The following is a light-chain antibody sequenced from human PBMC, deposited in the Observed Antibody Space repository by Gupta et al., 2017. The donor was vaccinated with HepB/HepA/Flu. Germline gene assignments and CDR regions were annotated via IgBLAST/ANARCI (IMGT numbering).Light chain of an antibody. J-gene: IGKJ1*01. CDR2: FGS. V-gene: IGKV2-28*01. CDR3: KQALETPWT. Sequence: EIVMNKSPLSLLVTPGESASISCRSSQSLLHSHGYKPVDWYLQKPGQSPQLLIYFGSNRASGVPDRFSGSGSGTDFTLKISRVDAEDVGVYYCKQALETPWTFGQGTKVEIK. CDR1: QSLLHSHGYKP.